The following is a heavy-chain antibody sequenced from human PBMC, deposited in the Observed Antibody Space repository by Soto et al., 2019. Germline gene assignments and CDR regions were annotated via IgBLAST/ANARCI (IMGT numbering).Heavy chain of an antibody. CDR2: ISAYNGNT. CDR1: GYTFTSYG. V-gene: IGHV1-18*01. Sequence: ASVKVSCKASGYTFTSYGISWVRQAPGQGLEWMGWISAYNGNTNYAQKLQGRVTMTTDTSTSTAYMELRSLRSDDTAVYYCARDPRRYYDSSGYYTFDYWGQGTLVTV. J-gene: IGHJ4*02. D-gene: IGHD3-22*01. CDR3: ARDPRRYYDSSGYYTFDY.